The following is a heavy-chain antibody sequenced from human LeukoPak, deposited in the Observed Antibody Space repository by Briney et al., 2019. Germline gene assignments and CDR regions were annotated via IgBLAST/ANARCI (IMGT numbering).Heavy chain of an antibody. CDR1: GGTFSSYA. J-gene: IGHJ4*02. V-gene: IGHV1-69*04. CDR2: IIPILGIA. D-gene: IGHD6-13*01. Sequence: SVKVSCKASGGTFSSYAISWVRQAPGQGLEWMGRIIPILGIANYAQKFQGRVTITADESTSTAYMELSSLRSEDTAVYYCAREGIAAAGHFDYWGQGTLVTVSS. CDR3: AREGIAAAGHFDY.